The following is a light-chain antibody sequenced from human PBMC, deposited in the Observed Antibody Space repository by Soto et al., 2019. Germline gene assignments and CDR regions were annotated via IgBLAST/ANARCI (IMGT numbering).Light chain of an antibody. CDR1: QSISSSS. V-gene: IGKV3-20*01. Sequence: EVVLTQSPGTLSLSPGESATLSCRARQSISSSSLAWYQQKPGQAPRLLMYGASSRATGIPDRFSGSGSGTDFTLTITRLEPEDFAVYYCQQYGRSPWTFGQGTRVEFK. CDR3: QQYGRSPWT. CDR2: GAS. J-gene: IGKJ1*01.